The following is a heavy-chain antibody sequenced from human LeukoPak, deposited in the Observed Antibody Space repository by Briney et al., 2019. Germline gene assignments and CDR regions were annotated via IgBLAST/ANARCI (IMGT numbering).Heavy chain of an antibody. CDR3: AREALTTIIED. CDR1: GFTFSSYA. J-gene: IGHJ4*02. Sequence: GGSLRLSCAASGFTFSSYAMNWVRQAPGKGLEWVSVIYSGGSTYYADPVKGRFTISWDNPKNTLYLQMNNLRTEDTAVYYCAREALTTIIEDWGQGTLVTVSS. D-gene: IGHD3-22*01. CDR2: IYSGGST. V-gene: IGHV3-53*01.